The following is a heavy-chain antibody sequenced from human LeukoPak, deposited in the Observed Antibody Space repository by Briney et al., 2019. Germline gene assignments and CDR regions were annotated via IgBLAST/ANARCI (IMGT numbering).Heavy chain of an antibody. D-gene: IGHD1-26*01. V-gene: IGHV1-18*01. CDR3: ARDRGDYSSYFDY. J-gene: IGHJ4*02. CDR1: GYTFTSYG. CDR2: ISAYNGNT. Sequence: ASVKVSYKASGYTFTSYGISWVRQAPGQGLEWMGWISAYNGNTNYAQKFQGRVTMTRDMSTSTVYMELSSLRSEDTAVYYCARDRGDYSSYFDYWGQGTLVTVSS.